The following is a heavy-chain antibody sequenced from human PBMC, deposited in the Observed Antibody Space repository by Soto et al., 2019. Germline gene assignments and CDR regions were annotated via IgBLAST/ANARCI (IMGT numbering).Heavy chain of an antibody. CDR2: IDPSAGST. Sequence: ASVKVSCKASGYTLTSFYMHWMRRAPGQGLEWMGVIDPSAGSTTYAQKFKGRVRMTRDTFTSTVFMELSSLRSEDTAVYYCARSPRPTGTTLYYFDSWGQRTLVTVSS. CDR1: GYTLTSFY. D-gene: IGHD1-1*01. J-gene: IGHJ4*02. CDR3: ARSPRPTGTTLYYFDS. V-gene: IGHV1-46*01.